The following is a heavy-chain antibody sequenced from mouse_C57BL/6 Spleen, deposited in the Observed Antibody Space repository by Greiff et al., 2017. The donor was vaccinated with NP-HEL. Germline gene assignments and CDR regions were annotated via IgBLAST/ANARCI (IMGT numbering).Heavy chain of an antibody. Sequence: QVPLQQSGPELVKPGASVKISCKASGYAFSSSWMNWVKQRPGKGLEWIGRIYPGDGDTNYNGKFKGKATLTADKSSSTAYMQLSSLTSEDSAVYFCARRWDYFDYWGQGTTLTVSS. CDR1: GYAFSSSW. D-gene: IGHD4-1*01. J-gene: IGHJ2*01. CDR2: IYPGDGDT. V-gene: IGHV1-82*01. CDR3: ARRWDYFDY.